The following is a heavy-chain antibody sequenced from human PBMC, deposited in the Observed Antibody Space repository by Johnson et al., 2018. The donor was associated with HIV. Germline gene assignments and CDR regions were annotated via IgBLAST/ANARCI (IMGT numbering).Heavy chain of an antibody. CDR2: IKQDGSET. Sequence: VQLVESGGGLVKPGGSLRLSCAVSTFTFSDYYMRWIRQAPGKGLEWVANIKQDGSETYYVDSVKGRFTISRDNAKNSLYLQMDSLRAEDTAVYYCARERNAAAGLDAFDIWGQGTMVTVSS. CDR3: ARERNAAAGLDAFDI. V-gene: IGHV3-7*01. D-gene: IGHD6-13*01. CDR1: TFTFSDYY. J-gene: IGHJ3*02.